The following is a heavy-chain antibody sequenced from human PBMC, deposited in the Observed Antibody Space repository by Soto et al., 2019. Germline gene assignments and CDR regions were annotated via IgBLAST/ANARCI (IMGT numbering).Heavy chain of an antibody. CDR1: GYSFTSYW. CDR3: ARNGGRWVEDAFDI. CDR2: IYPGDSDT. V-gene: IGHV5-51*01. J-gene: IGHJ3*02. Sequence: XESLKLSWKGSGYSFTSYWIGWVLQMPGKGLEWMGIIYPGDSDTRYSPSFQGQVTISADKSISTAYLQWSSLKASDTAMYYCARNGGRWVEDAFDIWGQGTMVTVPS. D-gene: IGHD1-26*01.